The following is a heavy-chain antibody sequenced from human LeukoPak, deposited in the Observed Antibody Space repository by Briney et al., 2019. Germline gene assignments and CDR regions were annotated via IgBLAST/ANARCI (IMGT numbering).Heavy chain of an antibody. CDR2: FDPEDGET. V-gene: IGHV1-24*01. CDR3: ATYYYDSSGYYPCWFDP. CDR1: GYTLTELS. D-gene: IGHD3-22*01. Sequence: GASVKVSCKVSGYTLTELSMHWVRQVPGKGLEWMGGFDPEDGETIYAQKFQGRVTMTEDTSTDTAYMELSSLRSEDTAVYYCATYYYDSSGYYPCWFDPWGQGTLVTVSS. J-gene: IGHJ5*02.